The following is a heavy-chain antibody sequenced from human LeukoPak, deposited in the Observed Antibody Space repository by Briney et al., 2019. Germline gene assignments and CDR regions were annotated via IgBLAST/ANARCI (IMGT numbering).Heavy chain of an antibody. J-gene: IGHJ4*02. CDR3: ARERFLEWGYFDY. CDR2: IYSGGST. V-gene: IGHV3-66*02. D-gene: IGHD3-3*01. CDR1: GFTVSSNY. Sequence: PGGSLRLSCAASGFTVSSNYMSWVRQAPGKGLEWVSVIYSGGSTYYADSVKGRFTISRDNSKNTLYLQMNSLRAEDTAVYCCARERFLEWGYFDYWGQGTLVTVSS.